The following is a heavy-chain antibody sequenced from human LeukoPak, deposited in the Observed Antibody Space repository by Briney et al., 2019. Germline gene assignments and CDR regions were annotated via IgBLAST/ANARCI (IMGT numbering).Heavy chain of an antibody. CDR3: ARVVGGSYYSANCFDY. D-gene: IGHD1-26*01. CDR2: INPNSGGT. V-gene: IGHV1-2*04. CDR1: GYTFTGYY. Sequence: GASVKVSCKASGYTFTGYYMHWVRQAPGQGLEWMGWINPNSGGTNYAQKFQGWVTMTRDTSISTAYMELSRLRSDDTAVYYCARVVGGSYYSANCFDYWGQGTLVTVSS. J-gene: IGHJ4*02.